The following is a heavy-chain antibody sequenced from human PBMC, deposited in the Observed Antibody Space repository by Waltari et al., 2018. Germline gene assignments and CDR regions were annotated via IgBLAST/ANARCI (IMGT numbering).Heavy chain of an antibody. Sequence: EVQLVQSGAEVKKPGESLKISCKGSGYSFTIYRSGRVRQVPGKGLKWMGIISPGESHTRSSPSFQGQVTISADKSISTAYLQWSSLKASDTAMYYCARHKDYGSEYFDYWGQGTLVTVSS. V-gene: IGHV5-51*01. J-gene: IGHJ4*02. CDR3: ARHKDYGSEYFDY. CDR2: ISPGESHT. CDR1: GYSFTIYR. D-gene: IGHD4-17*01.